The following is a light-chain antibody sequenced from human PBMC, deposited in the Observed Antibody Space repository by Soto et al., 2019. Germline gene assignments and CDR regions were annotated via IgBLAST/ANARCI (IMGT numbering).Light chain of an antibody. CDR2: GAS. Sequence: EVVLTQSPGTLSLSPGAIATLSCSSSQSVSSSYLAWYQKKPGQAPRLLIYGASSKATGIPDRISGSGSGTNFTLTISRLEPEDFAVYYCQQYGRSPWKFGQGTKVDIK. V-gene: IGKV3-20*01. CDR1: QSVSSSY. CDR3: QQYGRSPWK. J-gene: IGKJ1*01.